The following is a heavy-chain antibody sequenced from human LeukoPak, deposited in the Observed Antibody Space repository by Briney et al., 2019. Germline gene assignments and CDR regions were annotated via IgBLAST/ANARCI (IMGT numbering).Heavy chain of an antibody. V-gene: IGHV3-7*01. Sequence: GGSLRLSCAASGFTFSSYEMNWVRQAPGKGLEWVATIKEDGSEKYYVDSVKGRFTISRDNAKNSLFLQVNSLRAEDTAMFYCARRWLQPGDYFDYWGQGTLVTVSS. CDR2: IKEDGSEK. J-gene: IGHJ4*02. CDR3: ARRWLQPGDYFDY. D-gene: IGHD5-24*01. CDR1: GFTFSSYE.